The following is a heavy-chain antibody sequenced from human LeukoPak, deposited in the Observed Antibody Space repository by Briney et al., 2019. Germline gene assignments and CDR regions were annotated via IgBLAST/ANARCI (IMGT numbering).Heavy chain of an antibody. CDR2: IGISSGNT. D-gene: IGHD5-12*01. CDR1: GFNFIDYS. Sequence: GGSLRLSCAASGFNFIDYSMNWVRQAPGKGREWISYIGISSGNTKYADSVKGRFTISRDKASNSLYLQMNCLRVEDTAMYYCARDHRYAFDNWGNGTLVTVSS. J-gene: IGHJ4*01. V-gene: IGHV3-48*01. CDR3: ARDHRYAFDN.